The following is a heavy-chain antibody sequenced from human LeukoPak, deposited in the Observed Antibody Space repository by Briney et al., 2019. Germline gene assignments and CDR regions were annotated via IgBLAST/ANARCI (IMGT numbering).Heavy chain of an antibody. V-gene: IGHV1-2*02. Sequence: GASVKVSCKASGYTFTGYYMHWVRQAPGQGLEWMGWINPNSGGTNYAQKFQGRVTMTRDTSISTAYMELSWLRSDDTAVYYCARVISSWYSFAYWGQGTLVTVSS. CDR2: INPNSGGT. CDR1: GYTFTGYY. D-gene: IGHD6-13*01. CDR3: ARVISSWYSFAY. J-gene: IGHJ4*02.